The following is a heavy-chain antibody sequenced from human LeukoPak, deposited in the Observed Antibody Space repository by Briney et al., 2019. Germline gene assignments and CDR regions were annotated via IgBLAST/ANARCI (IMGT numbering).Heavy chain of an antibody. J-gene: IGHJ3*02. CDR3: ARLSGRGYDAFDI. CDR2: ISAYNGNT. D-gene: IGHD1-1*01. V-gene: IGHV1-18*01. Sequence: ASVKVSCKASGYTFSTYAITWVRQAPGRGLAWMGWISAYNGNTNYARSLQARLTMTTDTSTSTAYLELRSLRSDDTAVYYCARLSGRGYDAFDIWGQGTMVTVSS. CDR1: GYTFSTYA.